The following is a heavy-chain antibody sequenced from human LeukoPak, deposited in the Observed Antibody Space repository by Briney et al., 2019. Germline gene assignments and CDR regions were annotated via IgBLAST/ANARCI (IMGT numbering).Heavy chain of an antibody. CDR2: IYTSGST. CDR1: DGSISTYY. J-gene: IGHJ3*02. D-gene: IGHD2-2*01. V-gene: IGHV4-4*07. CDR3: ASPSPQLIGSTSYPGAFDI. Sequence: SETLSLTCTVSDGSISTYYWSWIRQPAGKGLEWIGRIYTSGSTNYNPSLKSRVTMSVDTSKNQFSLKLSSVTAADTAVYYCASPSPQLIGSTSYPGAFDIWGQGTMVTVSS.